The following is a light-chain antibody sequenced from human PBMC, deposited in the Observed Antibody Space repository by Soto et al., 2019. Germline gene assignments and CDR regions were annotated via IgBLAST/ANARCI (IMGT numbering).Light chain of an antibody. V-gene: IGLV2-14*01. Sequence: QSALTQPASVSGSPGQSITISRTGTSSDVGGYNYVSWYQQHPGKAPKLMICEVTNRPSGVSHRFSGSKSGNTASLTISGLQAEDEADYYCISYTSSYTCVFGGGTKLTVL. J-gene: IGLJ3*02. CDR2: EVT. CDR1: SSDVGGYNY. CDR3: ISYTSSYTCV.